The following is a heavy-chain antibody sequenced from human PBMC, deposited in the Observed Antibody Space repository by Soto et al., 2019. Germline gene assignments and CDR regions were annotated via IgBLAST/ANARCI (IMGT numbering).Heavy chain of an antibody. Sequence: ASVKVSCKASGYTFTSYAMHWVRQAPGQRLEWMGWINAGNGNTKYSQKFQGRVTITRDTSASTAYMELSSLRSEDTAVYYCARETPFDYIWGSYRYTLRYLDYWGQGTMVTVSS. V-gene: IGHV1-3*01. CDR2: INAGNGNT. J-gene: IGHJ4*03. CDR3: ARETPFDYIWGSYRYTLRYLDY. D-gene: IGHD3-16*02. CDR1: GYTFTSYA.